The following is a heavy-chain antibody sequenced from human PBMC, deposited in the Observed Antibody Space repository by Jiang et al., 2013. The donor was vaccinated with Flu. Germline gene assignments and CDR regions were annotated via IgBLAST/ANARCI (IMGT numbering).Heavy chain of an antibody. Sequence: CKASGYTFTNGYLHWVRQAPGQGLEWMGEINPSDGSTNYAQNFQGRVTMTRDTSTSTVNMELSSLRSEDTAVYYCAREIWGGSGTQGGWFDPWGQGTLVTVSS. CDR1: GYTFTNGY. J-gene: IGHJ5*02. D-gene: IGHD3-10*01. CDR3: AREIWGGSGTQGGWFDP. V-gene: IGHV1-46*01. CDR2: INPSDGST.